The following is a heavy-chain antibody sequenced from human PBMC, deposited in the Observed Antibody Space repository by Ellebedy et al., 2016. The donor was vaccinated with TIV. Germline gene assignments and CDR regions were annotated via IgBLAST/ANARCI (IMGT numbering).Heavy chain of an antibody. CDR3: ARLDTQYYDFWTGYSEGWYFDL. Sequence: GESLKISCKDSGHSFTNFWIGWVRQMPGKGLEWMGIIFPGDSSTRYSPSFQGQVTISADKSIGTAYLQWSSLKASDTAIYYCARLDTQYYDFWTGYSEGWYFDLWGRGTLVTVSS. D-gene: IGHD3-3*01. V-gene: IGHV5-51*01. CDR1: GHSFTNFW. CDR2: IFPGDSST. J-gene: IGHJ2*01.